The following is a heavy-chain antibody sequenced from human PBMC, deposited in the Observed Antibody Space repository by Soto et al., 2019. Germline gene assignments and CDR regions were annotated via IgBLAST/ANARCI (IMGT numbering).Heavy chain of an antibody. CDR3: TRRYNWNDNYFDP. Sequence: PSETLSLTCTVSGASISVHSYYWTWIRQPPGKGLEWIGSSYYSGTTYFNPSLKSRATISVDTSKNQFSLRLTSVTAADTAIYYCTRRYNWNDNYFDPRGPGALDTVST. D-gene: IGHD1-20*01. CDR1: GASISVHSYY. V-gene: IGHV4-39*01. J-gene: IGHJ5*02. CDR2: SYYSGTT.